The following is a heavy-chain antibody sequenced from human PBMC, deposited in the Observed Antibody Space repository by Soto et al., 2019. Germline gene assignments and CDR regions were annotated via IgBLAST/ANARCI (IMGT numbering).Heavy chain of an antibody. CDR1: GTSIRGYY. CDR3: AREVSSFGSNHFDS. Sequence: SETLSLTCSVSGTSIRGYYWTWIRQPPGKGLEWIGYIYYTGTTKYNPSLKSRVTISVDTSKNQFSLRLNSVTAAGTAVYYCAREVSSFGSNHFDSWGQGALVTVSS. D-gene: IGHD3-10*01. J-gene: IGHJ4*02. V-gene: IGHV4-59*01. CDR2: IYYTGTT.